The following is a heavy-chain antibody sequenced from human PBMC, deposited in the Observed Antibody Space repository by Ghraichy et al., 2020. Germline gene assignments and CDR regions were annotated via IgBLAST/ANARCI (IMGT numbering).Heavy chain of an antibody. CDR1: GGSFSGYY. Sequence: SETLSLTCAVYGGSFSGYYWSWIRQPPGKGLEWIGEINHSGSTNYNPSLKSRVTISVDTSKNQFSLKLSSVTAADKAVYYCAASGNFGDYWGQGTLVTVSS. J-gene: IGHJ4*02. CDR2: INHSGST. D-gene: IGHD4-23*01. CDR3: AASGNFGDY. V-gene: IGHV4-34*01.